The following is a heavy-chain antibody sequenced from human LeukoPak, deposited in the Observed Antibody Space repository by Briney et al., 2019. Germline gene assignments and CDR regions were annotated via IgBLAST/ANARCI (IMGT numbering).Heavy chain of an antibody. CDR2: ISGSGGST. Sequence: GGSLRLSCAASGFTFSSYAMSWVRQAPGKGLEWVSAISGSGGSTYYADSVKGRFTISRDKSKNTLYLQMNSLRAEDTAVYYCAKALPLEYSVPYFDYWGQGTLVTVSS. D-gene: IGHD1-1*01. V-gene: IGHV3-23*01. CDR3: AKALPLEYSVPYFDY. J-gene: IGHJ4*02. CDR1: GFTFSSYA.